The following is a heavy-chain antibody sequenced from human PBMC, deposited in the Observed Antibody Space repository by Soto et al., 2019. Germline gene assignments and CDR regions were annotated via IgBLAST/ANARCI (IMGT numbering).Heavy chain of an antibody. V-gene: IGHV4-59*01. CDR2: IYYSGST. CDR3: ARGGDYYDSSGYIRPHFDY. Sequence: SETLSLTCTVSGGSISCYYWSWIRQPPGKGLEWIGYIYYSGSTNYNPSLKSRVTISVDTSKNQFSLKLSSVTAADTAVYYCARGGDYYDSSGYIRPHFDYWGQGTLVT. J-gene: IGHJ4*02. D-gene: IGHD3-22*01. CDR1: GGSISCYY.